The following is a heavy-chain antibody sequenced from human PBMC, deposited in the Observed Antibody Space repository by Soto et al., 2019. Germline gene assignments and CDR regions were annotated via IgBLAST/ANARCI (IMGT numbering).Heavy chain of an antibody. CDR2: INPNSGGT. J-gene: IGHJ4*01. CDR1: GYTFTGYY. Sequence: ASVKVSCKTSGYTFTGYYIHWVRQAPGQGLERMGWINPNSGGTDYAQKFQGRVTMTRDTSISTVYMELNRLRSDDTAVYYCARDQGVTSELFNYWGHGSLVTVSS. D-gene: IGHD3-10*01. V-gene: IGHV1-2*02. CDR3: ARDQGVTSELFNY.